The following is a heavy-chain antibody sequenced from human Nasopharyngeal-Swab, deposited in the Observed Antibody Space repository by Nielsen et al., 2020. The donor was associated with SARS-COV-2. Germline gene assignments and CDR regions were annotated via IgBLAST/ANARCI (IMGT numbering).Heavy chain of an antibody. D-gene: IGHD6-13*01. CDR1: GFTFSNYW. J-gene: IGHJ4*02. CDR2: IKLDGRET. CDR3: TTERAGHADF. V-gene: IGHV3-7*01. Sequence: GESLKISCAASGFTFSNYWMSWVRQTPGKRLEWLANIKLDGRETNYVDSVKGRFTISRDNANNLLYLQMNDLRGGETAVYYCTTERAGHADFWGQGTLVTVSS.